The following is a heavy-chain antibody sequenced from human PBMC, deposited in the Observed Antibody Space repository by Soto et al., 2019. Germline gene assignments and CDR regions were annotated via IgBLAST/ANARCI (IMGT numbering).Heavy chain of an antibody. D-gene: IGHD2-15*01. CDR1: GFTFSSYG. V-gene: IGHV3-30*18. Sequence: QVQLVESGGGVVQPGRSLRLSCAASGFTFSSYGMHWVRQAPGKGLEWVAVISYDGSNKYYADSVKGRFTISRDNSKNTLYLNMNSLRAEETAVYYGAKDLPLNVVGGAATYWGGMDVWGQGTTVTVSS. CDR2: ISYDGSNK. CDR3: AKDLPLNVVGGAATYWGGMDV. J-gene: IGHJ6*02.